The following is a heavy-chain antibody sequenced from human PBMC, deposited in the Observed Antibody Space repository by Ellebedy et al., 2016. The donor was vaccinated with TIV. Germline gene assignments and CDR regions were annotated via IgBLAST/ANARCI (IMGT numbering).Heavy chain of an antibody. CDR1: GGSISSSSYY. CDR3: ARDRFYCSSTSCYFNGMDV. D-gene: IGHD2-2*01. Sequence: SETLSLTXTVSGGSISSSSYYWGWIRQPPGKGLEWIGSIYYSGSTYYNPSLKSRVTISVDTSKNQFSLKLSSVTAADTAVYYCARDRFYCSSTSCYFNGMDVWGQGTTVTVSS. V-gene: IGHV4-39*07. CDR2: IYYSGST. J-gene: IGHJ6*02.